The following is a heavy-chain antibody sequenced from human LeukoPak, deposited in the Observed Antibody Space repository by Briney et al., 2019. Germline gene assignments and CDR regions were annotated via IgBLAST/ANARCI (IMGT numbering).Heavy chain of an antibody. V-gene: IGHV4-39*01. CDR1: GGSISSSNQY. Sequence: SGTLSLTCAVPGGSISSSNQYWGWIRQPPGKGLEWIGNIYYSGSTYYNSSLKSRVTISVDTSKNQFSLKLSSVTAADTAVYYCARVYLGLNNNYYYYYYMDVWGKGTTVTVSS. J-gene: IGHJ6*03. CDR2: IYYSGST. CDR3: ARVYLGLNNNYYYYYYMDV. D-gene: IGHD7-27*01.